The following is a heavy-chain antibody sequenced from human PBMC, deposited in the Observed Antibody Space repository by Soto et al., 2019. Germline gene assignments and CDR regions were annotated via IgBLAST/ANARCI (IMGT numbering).Heavy chain of an antibody. CDR2: INTNSGGT. CDR3: AKGGAIVAAGTRVYLYNAMDV. CDR1: GYAFNGCY. D-gene: IGHD1-26*01. V-gene: IGHV1-2*02. J-gene: IGHJ6*02. Sequence: PAVNGSCKDSGYAFNGCYVRWLRQDQRQGLEWMGWINTNSGGTYLAQRFHGLVTMNRDTSIGTAYMELRGLTSDDPAEYYCAKGGAIVAAGTRVYLYNAMDVWGQGTTVTVS.